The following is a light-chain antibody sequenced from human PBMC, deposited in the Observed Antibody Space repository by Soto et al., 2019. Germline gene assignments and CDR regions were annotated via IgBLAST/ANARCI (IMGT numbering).Light chain of an antibody. CDR1: QSVFSNSNNRNH. J-gene: IGKJ4*01. CDR3: HQYFRSPVT. V-gene: IGKV4-1*01. Sequence: DIVMAQSPDSLAVSLGERATINCKSSQSVFSNSNNRNHLSWYQQKPGQPPKLLIYWATTRESGVPDRFSGRGSGTDFTLTVSSLQAEDVAIYYCHQYFRSPVTFGGGTKVEIK. CDR2: WAT.